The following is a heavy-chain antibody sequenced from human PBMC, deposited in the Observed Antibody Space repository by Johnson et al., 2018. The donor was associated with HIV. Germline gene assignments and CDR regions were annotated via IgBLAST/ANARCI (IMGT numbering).Heavy chain of an antibody. CDR2: LSYDGNNE. CDR1: GFTFRNYA. J-gene: IGHJ3*02. V-gene: IGHV3-30*04. Sequence: QVQLVESGGGVVQPGRSLKLSCAASGFTFRNYAMHWVRQAPGKGLEWVAILSYDGNNEYYADSVKGRFTISRDNSKNTLYLQMNSLRVEDTAVYYCARGPDFSSGLDGGAFDIWGQGTMVSVSS. D-gene: IGHD6-19*01. CDR3: ARGPDFSSGLDGGAFDI.